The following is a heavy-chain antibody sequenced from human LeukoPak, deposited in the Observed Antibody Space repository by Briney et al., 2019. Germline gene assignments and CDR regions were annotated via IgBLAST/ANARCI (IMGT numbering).Heavy chain of an antibody. D-gene: IGHD3-3*01. Sequence: SVKVSCKASGYTFTSYGISWVRQAPGQGLEWMGRIIPILGIANYAQKFQGRVTITADKSTSTAYMELSSLRSEDTAVYYCARGAVPYYDFWSGPAYGMDVWGQGTTVTVSS. CDR1: GYTFTSYG. J-gene: IGHJ6*02. CDR2: IIPILGIA. V-gene: IGHV1-69*04. CDR3: ARGAVPYYDFWSGPAYGMDV.